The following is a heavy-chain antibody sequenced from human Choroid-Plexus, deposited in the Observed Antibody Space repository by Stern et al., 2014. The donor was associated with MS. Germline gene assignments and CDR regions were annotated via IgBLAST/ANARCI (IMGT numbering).Heavy chain of an antibody. J-gene: IGHJ5*02. CDR3: AKDRQYLTYFFDH. CDR2: VSYDGSNT. V-gene: IGHV3-30*18. Sequence: VQLVESGGGVVQPGRPLRLSCVASGFTLGSWAMHWVRQAPGKGLEWVAGVSYDGSNTYYADSVKGHFTLSRHNSQNTLYMQMSSLRPEDTAVYYCAKDRQYLTYFFDHWGQGSLVTVSS. CDR1: GFTLGSWA. D-gene: IGHD2/OR15-2a*01.